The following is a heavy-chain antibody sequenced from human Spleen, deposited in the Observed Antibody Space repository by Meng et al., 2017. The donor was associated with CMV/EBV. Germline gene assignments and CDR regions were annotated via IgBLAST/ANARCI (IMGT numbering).Heavy chain of an antibody. D-gene: IGHD6-6*01. J-gene: IGHJ4*02. CDR2: IYYSGNT. V-gene: IGHV4-39*07. Sequence: TVSGGSISSSSYYWGWIRQPPGKGLEWIGSIYYSGNTYYNPSLKSRVTISVDTSKNQFSLKLSSVTAADTAVYYCARGSSTFHLDYWGQGTLVTVSS. CDR3: ARGSSTFHLDY. CDR1: GGSISSSSYY.